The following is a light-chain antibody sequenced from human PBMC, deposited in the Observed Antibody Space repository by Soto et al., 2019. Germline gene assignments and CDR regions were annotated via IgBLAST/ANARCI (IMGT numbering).Light chain of an antibody. CDR3: QQSNSYPLT. J-gene: IGKJ4*01. CDR2: GAS. V-gene: IGKV1-9*01. Sequence: IQLTQSPSFLSASGGDRVTITCRASQGIGSNLAWYLQKPGEAPKLLVYGASTLQGGVPSRFSGSGSGTLFTLTITSLQPEDFATYFCQQSNSYPLTFGGGTKVEIK. CDR1: QGIGSN.